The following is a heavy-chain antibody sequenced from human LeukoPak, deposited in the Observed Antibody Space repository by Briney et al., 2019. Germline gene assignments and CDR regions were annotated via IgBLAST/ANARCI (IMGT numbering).Heavy chain of an antibody. Sequence: GGSLRLSCAASGFTFSSYAMSCVRQAPGKGLEWVSPISGSGGSTYYQDSVKGRFTISRDNSKNTLYLQMNSLRAEDTAVYYCAKPPSFRQLAYYFDYWGQGTLVTVSA. J-gene: IGHJ4*02. CDR2: ISGSGGST. CDR3: AKPPSFRQLAYYFDY. V-gene: IGHV3-23*01. D-gene: IGHD6-13*01. CDR1: GFTFSSYA.